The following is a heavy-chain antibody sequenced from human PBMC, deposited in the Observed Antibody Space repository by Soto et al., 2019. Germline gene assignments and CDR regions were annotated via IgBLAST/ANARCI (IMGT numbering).Heavy chain of an antibody. V-gene: IGHV3-43*01. J-gene: IGHJ6*02. CDR2: ISWDGGST. CDR1: GFTFDDYT. Sequence: RGSLRLSCAASGFTFDDYTMHWVRQSPVKGLEWVSLISWDGGSTYYADSVKGRFTISRDNSKNFLYLQMNSLRTEDTAFYYCARMVRGDYYYYYGMDVWGQGTTVTVSS. CDR3: ARMVRGDYYYYYGMDV. D-gene: IGHD3-10*01.